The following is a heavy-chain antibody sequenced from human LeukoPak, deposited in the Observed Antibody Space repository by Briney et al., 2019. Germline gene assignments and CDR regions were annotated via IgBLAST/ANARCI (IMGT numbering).Heavy chain of an antibody. J-gene: IGHJ4*02. Sequence: GASVKVSCKASGYTFTSYAMNWVRQATGQGLEWMGWMNPNSGNTGYAQKFQGRVTMTRNTSISTAYMELSSLRSEDTAVYYCARAYISSSGYDFGYWGQGTLVTVSS. V-gene: IGHV1-8*02. D-gene: IGHD5-12*01. CDR1: GYTFTSYA. CDR2: MNPNSGNT. CDR3: ARAYISSSGYDFGY.